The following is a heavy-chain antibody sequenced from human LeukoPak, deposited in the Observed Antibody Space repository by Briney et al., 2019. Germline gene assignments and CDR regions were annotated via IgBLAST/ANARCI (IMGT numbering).Heavy chain of an antibody. D-gene: IGHD3-22*01. CDR2: IYTSGST. CDR3: ASFRQRGGYFLYFDY. Sequence: PSETLSLTCTVSGGSISSGSYYWSWIRQPAGKGLEWIGRIYTSGSTNYNPSLKSRVTISVDTSKNQFSLKLSSVTAADTAVYYCASFRQRGGYFLYFDYWGQGTLVAVSS. J-gene: IGHJ4*02. CDR1: GGSISSGSYY. V-gene: IGHV4-61*02.